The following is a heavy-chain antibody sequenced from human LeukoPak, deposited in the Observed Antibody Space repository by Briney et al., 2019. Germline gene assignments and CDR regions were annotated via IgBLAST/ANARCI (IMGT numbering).Heavy chain of an antibody. J-gene: IGHJ6*02. CDR3: ASPSRITMVRGAPPGLYYYYGMDV. D-gene: IGHD3-10*01. CDR1: GFTFTGSA. V-gene: IGHV1-58*01. Sequence: ASVKVSCKASGFTFTGSAVQWVRQARGQRLEWIGWIVVGSGNTNYAQKFQERVTITRDMSTSTAYMELSSLRSEDTAVYYCASPSRITMVRGAPPGLYYYYGMDVWGQGTTVTVSS. CDR2: IVVGSGNT.